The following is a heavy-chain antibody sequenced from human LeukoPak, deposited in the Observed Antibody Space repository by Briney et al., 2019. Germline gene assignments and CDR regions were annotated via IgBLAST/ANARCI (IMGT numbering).Heavy chain of an antibody. CDR1: GYTFTGYY. CDR3: ANAGATGGYYFDY. V-gene: IGHV1-2*06. CDR2: INPNSGGT. D-gene: IGHD1-26*01. Sequence: ASVKVSCKASGYTFTGYYIHWVRQAPGQGLEWMGRINPNSGGTNYAQKFQGRVSMTRDTSTSTVYMELSSLRSEDTAVYYCANAGATGGYYFDYWGQGALVTVSS. J-gene: IGHJ4*02.